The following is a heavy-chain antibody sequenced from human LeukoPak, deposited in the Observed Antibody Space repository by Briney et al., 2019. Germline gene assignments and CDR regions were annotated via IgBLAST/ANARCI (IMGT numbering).Heavy chain of an antibody. J-gene: IGHJ6*04. CDR3: ARDGIAAAGSYYYYYGMDV. CDR2: IYYSGST. D-gene: IGHD6-13*01. CDR1: GGSISSYY. V-gene: IGHV4-59*01. Sequence: SETLSLTCTVSGGSISSYYWSWIRQPPGKGLEWIGYIYYSGSTNYNPSLKSRVTISVDTSKNQFSLKLSSVTAADTAVYYCARDGIAAAGSYYYYYGMDVWGKGTTVTVSS.